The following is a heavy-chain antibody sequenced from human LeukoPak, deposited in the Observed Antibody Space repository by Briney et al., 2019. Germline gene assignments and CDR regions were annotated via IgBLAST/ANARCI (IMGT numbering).Heavy chain of an antibody. CDR3: ARDDGSATLGFDS. CDR2: VIPVLGTT. D-gene: IGHD1-26*01. V-gene: IGHV1-69*05. Sequence: ASVRVSCKASGSTFSRSAIRWVRPAPGQGLEWMGGVIPVLGTTNYAQKFQDRVSITTDESTSTAYMEVSSLRSVDTAVYYCARDDGSATLGFDSWGQGTLVTVSS. J-gene: IGHJ4*02. CDR1: GSTFSRSA.